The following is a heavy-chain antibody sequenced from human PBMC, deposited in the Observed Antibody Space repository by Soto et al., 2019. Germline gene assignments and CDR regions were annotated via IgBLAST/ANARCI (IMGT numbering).Heavy chain of an antibody. CDR1: GFIFSDYY. CDR2: ISSSGSTI. J-gene: IGHJ2*01. V-gene: IGHV3-11*01. Sequence: PGGSLRLSCAASGFIFSDYYMSWIRQAPGKGLEWVSYISSSGSTIYYADSVKGRFTISRDNAKNSLNLQMNSLRAEDTAVYYCARRGVTNRYFDLWGRGTLVTVSS. CDR3: ARRGVTNRYFDL. D-gene: IGHD2-21*02.